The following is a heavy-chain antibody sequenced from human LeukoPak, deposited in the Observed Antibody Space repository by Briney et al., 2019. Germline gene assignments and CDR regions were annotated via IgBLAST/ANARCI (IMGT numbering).Heavy chain of an antibody. CDR1: GFSFSDHY. D-gene: IGHD3-16*01. V-gene: IGHV3-72*01. CDR2: IRNKADRYST. CDR3: ATVVRQAGGLDS. J-gene: IGHJ4*02. Sequence: GGSLRLSCAASGFSFSDHYMDWVRQAPGKGLEWVGRIRNKADRYSTDYAASVKGRFTLSRDDSKNSVYLQMNSLKTEDTAVYHCATVVRQAGGLDSWGQGTQVTVSS.